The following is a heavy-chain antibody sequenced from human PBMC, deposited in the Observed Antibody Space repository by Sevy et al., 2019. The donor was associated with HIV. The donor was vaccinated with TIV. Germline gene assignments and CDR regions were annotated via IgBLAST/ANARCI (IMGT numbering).Heavy chain of an antibody. CDR2: IYYSGST. D-gene: IGHD3-10*01. Sequence: SETPSLTCTVSGGSISSRSSYWGWIRQPPGKGLEWIGSIYYSGSTYSNPSLKSRLTMSVDTSKNQFSLKLSSVTAADTAVYYCASTRDYYGSGSSFSHWFDPWGQGILVTVSS. V-gene: IGHV4-39*01. J-gene: IGHJ5*02. CDR1: GGSISSRSSY. CDR3: ASTRDYYGSGSSFSHWFDP.